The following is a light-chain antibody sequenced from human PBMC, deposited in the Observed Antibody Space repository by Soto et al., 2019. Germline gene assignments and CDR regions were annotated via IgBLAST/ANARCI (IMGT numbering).Light chain of an antibody. J-gene: IGKJ4*01. Sequence: EIVMTQSPATLSVSPGERATLSCRASQSVNSNLAWYQQKPGQAPRLLIYDAFTRATGIPARFSGSGSGTEFTLTISSLQSEDFAVYYCQQYDNWPPLTFGGGTKVDI. CDR2: DAF. V-gene: IGKV3-15*01. CDR1: QSVNSN. CDR3: QQYDNWPPLT.